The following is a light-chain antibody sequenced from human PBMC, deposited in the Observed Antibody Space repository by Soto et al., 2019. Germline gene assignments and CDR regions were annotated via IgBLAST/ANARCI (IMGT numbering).Light chain of an antibody. CDR1: QSVSNY. V-gene: IGKV3-11*01. CDR3: QQRSKFLWT. Sequence: EIVLTQSPATLSLSPGERATLSCRASQSVSNYLAWYQQKPGQAPRLLMYDTSNRAPGIPARFSGSGSGTDFTLTISSLEHEDFAVYFCQQRSKFLWTFGQGTKVEI. CDR2: DTS. J-gene: IGKJ1*01.